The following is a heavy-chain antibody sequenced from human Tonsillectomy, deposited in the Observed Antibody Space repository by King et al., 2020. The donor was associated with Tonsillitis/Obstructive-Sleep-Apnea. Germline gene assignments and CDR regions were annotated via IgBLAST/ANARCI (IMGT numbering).Heavy chain of an antibody. Sequence: VQLQQWGAGLLKPSEILSLTCAVYGGSFSGYYWSWIRQPPGKGLEWIGEINHSGSTNYNPSLKSRVTISVDTSKNQFSLKLSSVTAADTAVYYCARVRAAAGIGYWGQGTLVTVSS. V-gene: IGHV4-34*01. CDR1: GGSFSGYY. CDR3: ARVRAAAGIGY. D-gene: IGHD6-13*01. J-gene: IGHJ4*02. CDR2: INHSGST.